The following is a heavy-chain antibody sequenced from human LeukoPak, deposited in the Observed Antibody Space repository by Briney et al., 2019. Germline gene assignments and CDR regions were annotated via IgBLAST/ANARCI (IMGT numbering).Heavy chain of an antibody. CDR2: IIPIFGTA. CDR3: ASSGWARLGGVKY. D-gene: IGHD6-19*01. Sequence: ASVKVSCKASGGTFSSYAISWVRQAPGQGLEWMGGIIPIFGTANYAQKFQGRVTITTDESTSTAYMELSSVRSEDTAVYYCASSGWARLGGVKYWGQGTLVTVSS. CDR1: GGTFSSYA. J-gene: IGHJ4*02. V-gene: IGHV1-69*05.